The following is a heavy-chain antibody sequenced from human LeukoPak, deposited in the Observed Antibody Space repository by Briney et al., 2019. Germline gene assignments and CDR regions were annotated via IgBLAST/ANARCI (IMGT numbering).Heavy chain of an antibody. CDR2: ISGSGGST. CDR1: GFTFSSYG. Sequence: QPGRSLRLSCAASGFTFSSYGMHWVRQAPGKGLEWVSAISGSGGSTYYADSVKGRFTISRDSSNNTLYLQMNSLRAEDTAVYYCAKEMAVVVTATPFDPWGQGILVTVSS. V-gene: IGHV3-23*01. CDR3: AKEMAVVVTATPFDP. D-gene: IGHD2-21*02. J-gene: IGHJ5*02.